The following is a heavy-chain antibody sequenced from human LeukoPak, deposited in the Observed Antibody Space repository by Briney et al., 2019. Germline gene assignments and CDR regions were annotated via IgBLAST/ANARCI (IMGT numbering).Heavy chain of an antibody. Sequence: ASVKVSCKASGYTFTAYYMHWVRQAPGQGLEWMGWISAYNGNTNYAQKLQGRVTISVDTSKNQFSLKLSSVTAADTAVYYCARHLRYFGPFDYWGQGTLVTVSS. CDR2: ISAYNGNT. V-gene: IGHV1-18*04. D-gene: IGHD3-9*01. CDR3: ARHLRYFGPFDY. CDR1: GYTFTAYY. J-gene: IGHJ4*02.